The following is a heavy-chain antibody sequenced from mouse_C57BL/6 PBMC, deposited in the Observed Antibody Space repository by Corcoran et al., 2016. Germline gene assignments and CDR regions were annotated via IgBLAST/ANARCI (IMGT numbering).Heavy chain of an antibody. V-gene: IGHV8-12*01. Sequence: QVTLKESGPGILQSSQTLSLTCSFSGFSLSTSGMGVSWIRQPSGKGLEWLAQIYWDDDKRYNPSLKSRLTISKENSRNQVFLKITSVDTEDTATYYCARSRVVATNFDVGGTGTTVTVSS. CDR1: GFSLSTSGMG. D-gene: IGHD1-1*01. J-gene: IGHJ1*03. CDR3: ARSRVVATNFDV. CDR2: IYWDDDK.